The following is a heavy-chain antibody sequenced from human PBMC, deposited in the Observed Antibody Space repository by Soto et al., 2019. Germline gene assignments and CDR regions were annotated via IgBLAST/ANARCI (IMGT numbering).Heavy chain of an antibody. CDR2: TYYRSKWYN. CDR3: ARAQGYYYDSCGYYYEYYFDY. J-gene: IGHJ4*02. CDR1: GDSVSSNNAA. Sequence: SQTLSITCAISGDSVSSNNAAWNWIRQSPSRGLEWLGRTYYRSKWYNDYAVSVKSRITINPDTSKNQFSLQLNSVTPEDTAVYYCARAQGYYYDSCGYYYEYYFDYWGQGTLVTVSS. D-gene: IGHD3-22*01. V-gene: IGHV6-1*01.